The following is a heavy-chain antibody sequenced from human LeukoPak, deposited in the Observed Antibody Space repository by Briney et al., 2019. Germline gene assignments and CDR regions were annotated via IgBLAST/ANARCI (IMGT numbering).Heavy chain of an antibody. CDR2: ISSSGSTI. CDR1: GFTFSSYT. Sequence: GGSLRLSCAASGFTFSSYTMNWVRQAPGKGLEWVSYISSSGSTIYYADSVKGRFTISRDNAKNSLYLQMNSLRAEDTAVYYCAELGITMIGGVWGKGTTVTVSS. J-gene: IGHJ6*04. V-gene: IGHV3-48*04. CDR3: AELGITMIGGV. D-gene: IGHD3-10*02.